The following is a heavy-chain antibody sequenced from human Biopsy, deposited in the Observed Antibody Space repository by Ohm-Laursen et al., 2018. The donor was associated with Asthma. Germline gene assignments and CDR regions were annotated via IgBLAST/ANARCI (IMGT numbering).Heavy chain of an antibody. V-gene: IGHV1-69*13. CDR2: INSVFGTP. CDR1: GGTFNTYV. D-gene: IGHD2-2*01. Sequence: SVKVSCKSLGGTFNTYVIGWVRQAPGQGLEWLGGINSVFGTPTYPQKFQDRVTITADDSTSTVYMELSSLRSEDTAVYYCARKAGSCISRTCYSLDFWGQGTLVTVSS. CDR3: ARKAGSCISRTCYSLDF. J-gene: IGHJ4*02.